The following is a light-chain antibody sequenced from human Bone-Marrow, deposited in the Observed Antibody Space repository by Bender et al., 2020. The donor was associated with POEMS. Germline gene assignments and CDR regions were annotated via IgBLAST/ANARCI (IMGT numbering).Light chain of an antibody. CDR3: QSYDSSLSAWV. CDR1: TSDIGTHDY. V-gene: IGLV2-14*01. Sequence: QSALTQPASVSGSPGQSITISCIGTTSDIGTHDYVSWYQQYPGKAPKLMIYDVTKRPSGVSNRFSGSKSGNTASLAITGLQAEDEADYYCQSYDSSLSAWVFGGGTKLTVL. J-gene: IGLJ3*02. CDR2: DVT.